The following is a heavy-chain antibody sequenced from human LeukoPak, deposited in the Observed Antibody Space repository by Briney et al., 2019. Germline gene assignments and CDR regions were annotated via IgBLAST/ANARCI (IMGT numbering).Heavy chain of an antibody. CDR1: GFTFSSSA. V-gene: IGHV3-23*01. CDR3: ARLPGSPYYYGMDV. J-gene: IGHJ6*02. Sequence: GGSLRLSCAASGFTFSSSAMSWVRQVPGKGLEWVSGISASGGSTYYADSVRGRFTISRDNSKNTLYVQMNSLRDEDTAVYYCARLPGSPYYYGMDVWGQGTTVTVSS. CDR2: ISASGGST. D-gene: IGHD3-16*01.